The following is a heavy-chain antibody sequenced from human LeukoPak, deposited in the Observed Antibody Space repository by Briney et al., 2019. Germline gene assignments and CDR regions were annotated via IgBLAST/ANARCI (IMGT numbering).Heavy chain of an antibody. D-gene: IGHD6-19*01. Sequence: PSETLSLTCTVSGGSISSGSYYWSWIRQPAGKGLEWIGRIYTSGSTNYNPSLKSRVTISVDTSKNHLSLKLTSVTAADTAVYYCARAKEGVAGFFDFWGRGTLVTVSS. CDR1: GGSISSGSYY. CDR2: IYTSGST. CDR3: ARAKEGVAGFFDF. V-gene: IGHV4-61*02. J-gene: IGHJ4*02.